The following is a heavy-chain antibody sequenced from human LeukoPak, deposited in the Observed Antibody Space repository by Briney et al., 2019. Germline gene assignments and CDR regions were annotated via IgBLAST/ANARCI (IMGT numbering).Heavy chain of an antibody. D-gene: IGHD5-24*01. CDR2: INPSGGST. V-gene: IGHV1-46*01. J-gene: IGHJ4*02. CDR1: GYTFTSYY. CDR3: ARDRRDGHDY. Sequence: ASVRVSCKASGYTFTSYYMHWVRQAPGQGLEWMGIINPSGGSTNYAQKFQGRVTMTRDTSTSTVYMELSSLRSEDTAVYYCARDRRDGHDYWGQGTLVTVSS.